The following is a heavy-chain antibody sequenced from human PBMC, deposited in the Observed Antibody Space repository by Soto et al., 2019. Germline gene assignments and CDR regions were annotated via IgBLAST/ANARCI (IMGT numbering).Heavy chain of an antibody. Sequence: EAQLLESGGGLVQPGGSLGLSCAASGFTFSTYAMSWVRQAPGRGLEWVSSIGSSGGATFYADSVKGRFTISRDNSKNTLFLQMIILKDEHTAVYFCVKRSLTGTYYFDSWGQGTLVTVST. D-gene: IGHD3-10*01. CDR2: IGSSGGAT. J-gene: IGHJ4*02. V-gene: IGHV3-23*01. CDR1: GFTFSTYA. CDR3: VKRSLTGTYYFDS.